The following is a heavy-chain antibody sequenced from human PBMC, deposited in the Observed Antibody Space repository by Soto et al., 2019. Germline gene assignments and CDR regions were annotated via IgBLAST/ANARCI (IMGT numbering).Heavy chain of an antibody. CDR3: SRSDRENYYYYYMAV. Sequence: PSETLSLTCTVSGGSISSSSYYWGWIRQPPGKGLEWIGTIYYTGDTYYNASLKSRVTISVDTSKNQFSLKLTSVIAADTAVYYCSRSDRENYYYYYMAVWGKGTTVPVSS. J-gene: IGHJ6*03. D-gene: IGHD1-26*01. CDR1: GGSISSSSYY. CDR2: IYYTGDT. V-gene: IGHV4-39*01.